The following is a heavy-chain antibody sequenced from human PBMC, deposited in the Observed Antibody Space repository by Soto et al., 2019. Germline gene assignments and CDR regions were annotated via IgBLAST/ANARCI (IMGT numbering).Heavy chain of an antibody. D-gene: IGHD3-22*01. CDR2: ISAYTGNT. CDR1: GYTFTSYD. Sequence: ASVKASCKASGYTFTSYDINWVRQAPGQGLEWMGWISAYTGNTNYAQKLQGRVTMTTDTSTSTAYMELRSLRSDDTAVYYCAKSFFYDSSGYPTLFDYWGQGTLVTVSS. V-gene: IGHV1-18*04. J-gene: IGHJ4*02. CDR3: AKSFFYDSSGYPTLFDY.